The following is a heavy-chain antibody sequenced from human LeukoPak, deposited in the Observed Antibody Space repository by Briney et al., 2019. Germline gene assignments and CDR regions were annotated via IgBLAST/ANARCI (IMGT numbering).Heavy chain of an antibody. D-gene: IGHD6-6*01. J-gene: IGHJ4*02. V-gene: IGHV4-34*01. CDR3: AREAEPDSSSSFDY. CDR1: GFTFSSYA. Sequence: GSLRLSCAASGFTFSSYAMSWVRQAPGKGLEWIGEINHSGSTNYNPSLKSRVTISVDTSKNQFSLKLSSVTAADTAVYYCAREAEPDSSSSFDYWGQGTLVTVSS. CDR2: INHSGST.